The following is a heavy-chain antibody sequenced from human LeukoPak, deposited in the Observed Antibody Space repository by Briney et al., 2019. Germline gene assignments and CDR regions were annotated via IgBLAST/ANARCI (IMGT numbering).Heavy chain of an antibody. Sequence: GESLKISCKGSGYSFTSYWIGWVRQLPGKGLEWMGIIYPGDSDTRYSPSFQGQVTISADKSISTAYLQWSSLKASDTAMYYCVRRTVTSGVDYFDYWGQGTLVTVSS. CDR2: IYPGDSDT. CDR1: GYSFTSYW. D-gene: IGHD4-11*01. V-gene: IGHV5-51*01. J-gene: IGHJ4*02. CDR3: VRRTVTSGVDYFDY.